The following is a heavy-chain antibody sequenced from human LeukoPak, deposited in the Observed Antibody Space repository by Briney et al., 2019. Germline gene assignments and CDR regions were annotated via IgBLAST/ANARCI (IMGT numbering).Heavy chain of an antibody. CDR1: GGSISSYY. CDR2: IYYSGST. Sequence: SETLSLTCTVSGGSISSYYWSWIRQPPGKGLEWIGYIYYSGSTNYNPSLKSRVTISVDTSKNQFSLKLSSVTAADKAVYYCARGGSIWYEFDPWGQGTLVTVSS. V-gene: IGHV4-59*01. J-gene: IGHJ5*02. CDR3: ARGGSIWYEFDP. D-gene: IGHD6-13*01.